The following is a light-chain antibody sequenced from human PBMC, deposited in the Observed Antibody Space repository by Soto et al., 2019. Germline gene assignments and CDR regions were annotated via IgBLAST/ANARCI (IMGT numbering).Light chain of an antibody. CDR1: QSVSSPY. CDR3: QQYGNSPFT. V-gene: IGKV3-20*01. J-gene: IGKJ3*01. CDR2: GAS. Sequence: EVVLTQSPVTLSLSPGERATLSCRASQSVSSPYLAWYQQKPGQPPRLLIYGASSRATDIPDRFIGSGSGTEFTLTIARLAPEDFAMYYCQQYGNSPFTFGPGTKVDI.